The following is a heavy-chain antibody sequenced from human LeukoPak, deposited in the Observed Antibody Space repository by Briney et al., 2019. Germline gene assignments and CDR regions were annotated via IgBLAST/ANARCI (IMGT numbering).Heavy chain of an antibody. Sequence: PGGSLRLSCAASGFTFSSYAMSWVRQAPGKGLEWVSAISGSGGSTYYADSVKGRFTTSRDNSKNTLYLQMGSLRAEDMAVYYCARVAGHCSSTSCENDYWGQGTLVTVSS. CDR2: ISGSGGST. CDR1: GFTFSSYA. V-gene: IGHV3-23*01. J-gene: IGHJ4*02. CDR3: ARVAGHCSSTSCENDY. D-gene: IGHD2-2*01.